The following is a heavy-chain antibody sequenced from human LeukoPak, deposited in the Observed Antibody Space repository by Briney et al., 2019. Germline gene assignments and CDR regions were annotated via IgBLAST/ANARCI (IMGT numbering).Heavy chain of an antibody. CDR1: AFTFSSYG. J-gene: IGHJ4*02. CDR2: IPYDGSDR. Sequence: GGSLRLSCAASAFTFSSYGMHWVRQAPGKGLEWVAFIPYDGSDRYYADSVKGRLTISRDNSKNTLSLQMNSLRAEDTALYYCAKGYRAYDSRNFFDYWGQGTLVTVSS. D-gene: IGHD5-12*01. V-gene: IGHV3-30*02. CDR3: AKGYRAYDSRNFFDY.